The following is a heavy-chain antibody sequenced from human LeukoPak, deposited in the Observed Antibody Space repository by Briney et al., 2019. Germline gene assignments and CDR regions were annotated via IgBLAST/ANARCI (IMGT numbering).Heavy chain of an antibody. Sequence: GGPLRLSCAASGFTFSSYGMHWVRQAPGTGLEWVAFIRYDGSNKYYADSVKGRFTISRDNSKNTLYLQMNSLRAEDTAVYYCARESESYDSSGSTFDYWGQGTLVTVSS. CDR2: IRYDGSNK. CDR1: GFTFSSYG. D-gene: IGHD3-22*01. J-gene: IGHJ4*02. CDR3: ARESESYDSSGSTFDY. V-gene: IGHV3-30*02.